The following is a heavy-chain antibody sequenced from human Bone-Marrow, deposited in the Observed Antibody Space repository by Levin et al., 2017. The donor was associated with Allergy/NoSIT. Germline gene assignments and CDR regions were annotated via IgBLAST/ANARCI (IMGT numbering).Heavy chain of an antibody. CDR1: GFTFSSYW. CDR2: IKQDGSEK. J-gene: IGHJ5*02. CDR3: ARDLRLYTNYANH. V-gene: IGHV3-7*04. D-gene: IGHD4-11*01. Sequence: QAGGSLRLSCAASGFTFSSYWMSWVRQAPGQGLEWVANIKQDGSEKDYVDSVKGRFTISRDNAKNSLYLQMDSLRAEDTAVYYCARDLRLYTNYANHWGQGALVTVSS.